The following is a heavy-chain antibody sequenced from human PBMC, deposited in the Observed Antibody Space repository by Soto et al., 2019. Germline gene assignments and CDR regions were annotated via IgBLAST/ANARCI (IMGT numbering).Heavy chain of an antibody. D-gene: IGHD4-4*01. CDR2: IYYSGPS. V-gene: IGHV4-61*01. CDR3: ARGYSHYAH. CDR1: VGSVSIDSNV. Sequence: PSETLSVTCTFSVGSVSIDSNVWSWIRQPPGKGLEWIGYIYYSGPSRYNPSLESRVTISIDSSKNQVSLTLTSVTAADTAVYYCARGYSHYAHWGRGTLVTVSS. J-gene: IGHJ4*02.